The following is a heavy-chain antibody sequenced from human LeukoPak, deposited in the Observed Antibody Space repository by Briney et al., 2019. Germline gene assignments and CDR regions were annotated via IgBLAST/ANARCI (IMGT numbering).Heavy chain of an antibody. CDR2: INSDGSST. CDR3: ARAIGYCSGGSCWSGYYGMDV. Sequence: GGSLRLSCAASGFTFSSYWMHWVRQAPGKGLVWVSRINSDGSSTSYADSVKGRFTISRDNAKNTLYLQVNSLRAEDTAVYYCARAIGYCSGGSCWSGYYGMDVWGQGTTVTVSS. V-gene: IGHV3-74*01. CDR1: GFTFSSYW. D-gene: IGHD2-15*01. J-gene: IGHJ6*02.